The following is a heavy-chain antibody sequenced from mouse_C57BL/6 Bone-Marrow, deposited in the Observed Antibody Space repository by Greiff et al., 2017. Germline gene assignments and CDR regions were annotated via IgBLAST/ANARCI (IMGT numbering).Heavy chain of an antibody. CDR2: ISSGGSYT. Sequence: DVHLVESGGDLVKPGGSLKLSCAASGFTFSSYGMSWVRQTPDKRLEWVATISSGGSYTYYPDSVKGRFTISRDNAKNTLYLQMSSLKSEDTAMYYCARLGFPYDYWGQGTTLTVSS. D-gene: IGHD4-1*01. CDR1: GFTFSSYG. V-gene: IGHV5-6*01. CDR3: ARLGFPYDY. J-gene: IGHJ2*01.